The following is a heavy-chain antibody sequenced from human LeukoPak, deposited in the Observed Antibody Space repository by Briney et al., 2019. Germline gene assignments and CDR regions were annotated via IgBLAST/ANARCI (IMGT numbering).Heavy chain of an antibody. CDR1: GGSFSAYY. V-gene: IGHV4-34*01. CDR3: ARLPLGAFAEFLNFDY. Sequence: TSETLSLTCGVYGGSFSAYYWSWIRQPPGKGLEWIGDINHSGSTKYNPSLMSRVAISVDSSKNHFSLNLRSVTAADTAVYYCARLPLGAFAEFLNFDYWGQGIPVTVSS. CDR2: INHSGST. J-gene: IGHJ4*02. D-gene: IGHD3-10*01.